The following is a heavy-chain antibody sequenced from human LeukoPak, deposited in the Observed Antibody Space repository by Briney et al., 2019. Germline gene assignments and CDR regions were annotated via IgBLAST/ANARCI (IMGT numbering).Heavy chain of an antibody. CDR2: ISGNGGST. Sequence: RPGGSLRLSCAASGFTFSSYAMSWVRQAPGKGLEWVSLISGNGGSTYYADCVKGRFTSSRDNSKNTLYLQMNSLRAEETAVYYCAKGILEQQLISGMDVWGQGTTVTVSS. J-gene: IGHJ6*01. D-gene: IGHD6-13*01. CDR3: AKGILEQQLISGMDV. CDR1: GFTFSSYA. V-gene: IGHV3-23*01.